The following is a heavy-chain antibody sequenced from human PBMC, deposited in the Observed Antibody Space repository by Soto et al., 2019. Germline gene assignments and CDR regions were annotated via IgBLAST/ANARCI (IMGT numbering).Heavy chain of an antibody. CDR1: GFTFSSYV. CDR2: MSGSGGRI. D-gene: IGHD3-10*01. Sequence: EVQLLESGGGLVQPGGSLRLSCAASGFTFSSYVMNWVRQAPGKGLEWVSGMSGSGGRIYHADSMKGRFTISRDNSKNTLYLEMESLRADDTAVYNCARERLGYGAGRGGMDVWGKGTTVNVSS. CDR3: ARERLGYGAGRGGMDV. V-gene: IGHV3-23*01. J-gene: IGHJ6*04.